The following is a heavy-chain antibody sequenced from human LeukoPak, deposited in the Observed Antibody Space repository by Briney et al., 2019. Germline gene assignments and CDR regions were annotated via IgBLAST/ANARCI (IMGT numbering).Heavy chain of an antibody. D-gene: IGHD4-11*01. CDR3: AKDNYVPL. CDR1: GFTFSSYG. Sequence: GGSLRLSCAASGFTFSSYGMHWVRQAPGKGLEWVAVISYDGSNKYYADSVKGRFTISRDNSKNTLYLQMNSLRAEDTAVYYCAKDNYVPLWGQGTMVTVSS. J-gene: IGHJ3*01. V-gene: IGHV3-30*18. CDR2: ISYDGSNK.